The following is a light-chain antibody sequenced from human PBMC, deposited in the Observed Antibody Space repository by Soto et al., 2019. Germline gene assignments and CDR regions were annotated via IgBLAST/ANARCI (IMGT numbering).Light chain of an antibody. V-gene: IGLV2-14*01. CDR3: SSYTSITTLA. Sequence: QSALTQPASVSGSPGQSITISCTGTSSDISGYNYVSWYQQHPGKAPKLMIYEVSNRPSGVSNRFSGSKSGNTASLTISGLQADDEADYYCSSYTSITTLAFGGGTKLTVL. CDR1: SSDISGYNY. CDR2: EVS. J-gene: IGLJ2*01.